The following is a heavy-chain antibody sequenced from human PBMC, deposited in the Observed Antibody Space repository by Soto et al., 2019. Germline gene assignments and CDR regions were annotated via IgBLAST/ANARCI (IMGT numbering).Heavy chain of an antibody. CDR3: ARSEEDSDYYYYGMDV. D-gene: IGHD2-15*01. J-gene: IGHJ6*02. Sequence: SQTLSLTCVGSGDTVSSNSVAWNWVRQSPSRGLEWLGRAYYRSRWYSDYAVSVRSRIDINADTSKNQVSLQLNSVTPEDTAVYYCARSEEDSDYYYYGMDVWGQGTTVTVSS. V-gene: IGHV6-1*01. CDR1: GDTVSSNSVA. CDR2: AYYRSRWYS.